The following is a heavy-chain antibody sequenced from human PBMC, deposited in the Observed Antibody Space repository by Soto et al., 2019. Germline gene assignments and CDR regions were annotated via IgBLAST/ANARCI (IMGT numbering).Heavy chain of an antibody. J-gene: IGHJ4*02. CDR1: GYTFTSYG. V-gene: IGHV1-18*01. Sequence: QIQLVQSGTEVKKPGASVKVSCKASGYTFTSYGISWVRQAPGQGLEWMGWISAYNDNINYAQKLQGRVTMTTDTATSTAYMELRSLRSDDTAVYFCARDQVGATGDYWGQGTLVTVSS. CDR3: ARDQVGATGDY. CDR2: ISAYNDNI. D-gene: IGHD1-26*01.